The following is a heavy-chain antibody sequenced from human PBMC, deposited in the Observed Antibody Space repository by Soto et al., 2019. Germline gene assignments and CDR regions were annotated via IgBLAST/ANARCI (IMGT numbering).Heavy chain of an antibody. J-gene: IGHJ5*02. CDR1: EFTVSSYE. CDR3: AREGEQWLA. D-gene: IGHD6-19*01. Sequence: PGGSLRLSCAASEFTVSSYEMNWVRQAPGKGLEWVSYISSSGSTIYYADSVKGRFTISRDNAKNSLDLQMNSLRAEDTAVYYCAREGEQWLAWGQGTLVTVSS. CDR2: ISSSGSTI. V-gene: IGHV3-48*03.